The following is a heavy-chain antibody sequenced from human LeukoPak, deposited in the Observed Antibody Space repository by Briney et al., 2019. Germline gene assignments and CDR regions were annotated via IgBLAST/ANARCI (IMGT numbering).Heavy chain of an antibody. V-gene: IGHV4-34*01. Sequence: SETLSLTCAVYGGSFSGYYWSWIRQPPGKGLEWIGEINHSGSTNYNPSLKSRVTISVDTSKNQFSLKLSSVTAADTAVYYCARGTEFPNYWGQGTLVTVSS. D-gene: IGHD3-10*01. CDR2: INHSGST. CDR3: ARGTEFPNY. CDR1: GGSFSGYY. J-gene: IGHJ4*02.